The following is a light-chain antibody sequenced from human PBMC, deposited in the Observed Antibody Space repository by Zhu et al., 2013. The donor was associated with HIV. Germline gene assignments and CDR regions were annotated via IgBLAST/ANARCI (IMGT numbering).Light chain of an antibody. V-gene: IGKV3D-20*02. J-gene: IGKJ5*01. CDR2: DAS. Sequence: EIVMTQSPAALSLSPGKTGTLSCGATHSVVDDYLAWYQHKPGLAPRLLIYDASIRAPGIPDRFTGTGSGTHFTLTISSLEPEDFAIYFCQKRSNWPPITFGQGTRIDIK. CDR1: HSVVDDY. CDR3: QKRSNWPPIT.